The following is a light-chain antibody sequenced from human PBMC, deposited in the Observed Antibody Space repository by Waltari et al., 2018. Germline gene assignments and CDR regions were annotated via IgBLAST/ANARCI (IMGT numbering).Light chain of an antibody. V-gene: IGLV2-23*02. CDR2: EVS. Sequence: QSALTQTASVSGSPGQSITIPCPRVSRDVGNYHVFSWYQKPPDKPPKLIVYEVSKRPSGVSDRFSGSKSGNTASLTISGLQAEDEADYYCCSFAESDTWVFGGGTKVTVL. CDR1: SRDVGNYHV. CDR3: CSFAESDTWV. J-gene: IGLJ3*02.